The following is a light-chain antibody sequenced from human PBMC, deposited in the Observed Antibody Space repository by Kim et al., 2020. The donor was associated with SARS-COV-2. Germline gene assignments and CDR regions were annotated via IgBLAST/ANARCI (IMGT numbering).Light chain of an antibody. Sequence: QSALTQPPSVSGSPGQSVTISCTGTSSDVGSYNRVSWYQQPPGTAPKLMIYEVSNRHSGVPDRFSGSKSGNTASLTISGLQAEDEAEYYCSSYTSSSTLVFGGGTQLTVL. CDR1: SSDVGSYNR. CDR2: EVS. CDR3: SSYTSSSTLV. V-gene: IGLV2-18*02. J-gene: IGLJ3*02.